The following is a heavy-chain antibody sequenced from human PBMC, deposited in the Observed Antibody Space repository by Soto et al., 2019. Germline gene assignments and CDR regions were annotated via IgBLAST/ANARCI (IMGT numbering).Heavy chain of an antibody. CDR3: ARPYSGSYSWFDP. Sequence: SVKVSCKASGGTFSSYAISWVRQAPGQGLEWMGGIIPIFGTANYAQKFQGRVTITADESTSTAYMELSSLRSEDTAVYYCARPYSGSYSWFDPWGQGTLVTVSS. D-gene: IGHD1-26*01. V-gene: IGHV1-69*13. CDR1: GGTFSSYA. J-gene: IGHJ5*02. CDR2: IIPIFGTA.